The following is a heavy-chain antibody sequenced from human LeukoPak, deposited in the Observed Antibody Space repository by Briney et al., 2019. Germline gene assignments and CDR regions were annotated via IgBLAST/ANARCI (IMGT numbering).Heavy chain of an antibody. CDR1: GGSISSYY. V-gene: IGHV4-59*01. CDR3: ARDISYVDAAMVKYNWFDP. Sequence: SETLSLTCTVSGGSISSYYWSWIRQPPGKGLEWIGYIYYSGSTNYNPSLKSRVTISVDTSKNQSSLKLSSVTAADTAVYYCARDISYVDAAMVKYNWFDPWGQGTLVTVSS. D-gene: IGHD5-18*01. CDR2: IYYSGST. J-gene: IGHJ5*02.